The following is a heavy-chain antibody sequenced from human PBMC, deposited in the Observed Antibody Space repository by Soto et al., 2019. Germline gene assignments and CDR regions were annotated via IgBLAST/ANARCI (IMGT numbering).Heavy chain of an antibody. CDR1: GYTFTTYF. V-gene: IGHV1-18*01. J-gene: IGHJ3*02. CDR2: INVYNGNT. Sequence: QVQLVQSGPEVKKPGASVKVSCKASGYTFTTYFITWVRQAPGQGLEWLGWINVYNGNTEYAQKVQGRVTVTTDTSTGTAYMELRSLRSDETAVYYRARVMGHYDSSGYYRRTDAFDIWGQGTLVTVSS. D-gene: IGHD3-22*01. CDR3: ARVMGHYDSSGYYRRTDAFDI.